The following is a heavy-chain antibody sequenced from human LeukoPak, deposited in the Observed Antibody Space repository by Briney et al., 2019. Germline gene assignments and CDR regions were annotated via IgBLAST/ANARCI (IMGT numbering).Heavy chain of an antibody. CDR3: ARDLRQWLVQTNWFDP. CDR1: GYTFTGYY. V-gene: IGHV1-2*02. J-gene: IGHJ5*02. D-gene: IGHD6-19*01. CDR2: INPNSGGT. Sequence: GASVKVSCKASGYTFTGYYMHWVRQAPGQGLEWMGWINPNSGGTNYAQKFQGRVTMTRDTSTSTVYMELSSLRSEDTAVYYCARDLRQWLVQTNWFDPWGQGTLVTVSS.